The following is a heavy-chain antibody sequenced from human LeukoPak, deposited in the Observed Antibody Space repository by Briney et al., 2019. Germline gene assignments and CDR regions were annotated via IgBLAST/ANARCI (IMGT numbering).Heavy chain of an antibody. D-gene: IGHD1-26*01. J-gene: IGHJ4*02. CDR1: GFTFSSYA. CDR3: AKDPALPTGIVGATNFDY. CDR2: ISGSGGST. Sequence: GGSLRLPCAASGFTFSSYAMSWVRQAPVKGLEWVSAISGSGGSTYYADSVKGRFTISRDNSKNTLYLQMNSLRAEDTAVYSCAKDPALPTGIVGATNFDYWGQGTLVTVSS. V-gene: IGHV3-23*01.